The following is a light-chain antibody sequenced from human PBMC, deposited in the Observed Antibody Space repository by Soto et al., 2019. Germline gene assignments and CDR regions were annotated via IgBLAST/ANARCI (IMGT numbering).Light chain of an antibody. Sequence: SYELTQPPSVSVAPGRPARITCGGTNIGRKSVHWYQQKPGQAPVLVIYYDSDRPSGIPERFSGSNSGNTATLTISRVEAGDEADYYCQVWDSSSDHVVFGGGTKLTVL. CDR2: YDS. CDR3: QVWDSSSDHVV. V-gene: IGLV3-21*04. J-gene: IGLJ2*01. CDR1: NIGRKS.